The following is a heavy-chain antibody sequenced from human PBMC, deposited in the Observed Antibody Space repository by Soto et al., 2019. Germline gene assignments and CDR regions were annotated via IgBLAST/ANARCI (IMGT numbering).Heavy chain of an antibody. Sequence: QVQLVESGGGVVQPGRSLRLSCAASGYTLSSYGMHWVRQAPGKGLEWVAVISYDGSNKYYADSVKGRFTISRDNSKNTLYLQMNSLRAEDTAVYYCAKDVQVDTAMVGEFDYWGQGTLVTVSS. V-gene: IGHV3-30*18. D-gene: IGHD5-18*01. CDR2: ISYDGSNK. J-gene: IGHJ4*02. CDR1: GYTLSSYG. CDR3: AKDVQVDTAMVGEFDY.